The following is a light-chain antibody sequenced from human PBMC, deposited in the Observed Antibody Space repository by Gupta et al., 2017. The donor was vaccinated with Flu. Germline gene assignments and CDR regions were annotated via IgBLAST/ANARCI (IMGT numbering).Light chain of an antibody. Sequence: GTLFLSPGEDATTSCWARQYIVSGYLAWFQQKPGQAPRLLIYDTSRREGGIPDRFGGSGSGTDFTLTISRREAEDSALYYCQHKDSTPITFGHGTXVDVK. J-gene: IGKJ3*01. CDR2: DTS. CDR1: QYIVSGY. CDR3: QHKDSTPIT. V-gene: IGKV3-20*01.